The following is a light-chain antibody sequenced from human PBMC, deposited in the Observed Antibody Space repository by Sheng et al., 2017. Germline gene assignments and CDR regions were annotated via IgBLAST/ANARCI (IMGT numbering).Light chain of an antibody. CDR2: DAS. CDR1: QDILKF. J-gene: IGKJ4*01. V-gene: IGKV1-16*01. Sequence: DIQMTQSPSSLSPSVGGRVTITCQASQDILKFLNWFQQKPGKAPKLLIYDASTLQTGVPSRFSGSGSGTDFTLTISRLQSEDFATYYCQQYYRYPPLTFGGGTRLEIK. CDR3: QQYYRYPPLT.